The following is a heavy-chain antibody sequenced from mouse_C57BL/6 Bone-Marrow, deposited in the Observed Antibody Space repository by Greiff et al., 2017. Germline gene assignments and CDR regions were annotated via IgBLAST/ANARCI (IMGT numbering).Heavy chain of an antibody. Sequence: QVQLQQSGAELARPGASVKLSCKASGYTFTSYGISWVKQRTGQGLEWIGEIYPRSGNTYYNEKFKGKATLTADTSSSAAYMGRRSLTSEDSAVYFCASRGYWGQGTTLTVSS. J-gene: IGHJ2*01. CDR2: IYPRSGNT. V-gene: IGHV1-81*01. CDR3: ASRGY. CDR1: GYTFTSYG. D-gene: IGHD3-1*01.